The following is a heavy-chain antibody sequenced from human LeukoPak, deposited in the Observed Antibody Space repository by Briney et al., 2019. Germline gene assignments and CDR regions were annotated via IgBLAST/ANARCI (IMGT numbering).Heavy chain of an antibody. J-gene: IGHJ4*02. CDR1: GGSISSGDYY. D-gene: IGHD6-25*01. Sequence: SQTLSLTCTVSGGSISSGDYYWSWIRQPPGKGLEWIGYIYYSRSTYYNPSLKSRVTISVDTYKNQFSLKLSSVTAADTAVYYCARDVQRLQVFDYWGQGTLVTVSS. CDR2: IYYSRST. V-gene: IGHV4-30-4*08. CDR3: ARDVQRLQVFDY.